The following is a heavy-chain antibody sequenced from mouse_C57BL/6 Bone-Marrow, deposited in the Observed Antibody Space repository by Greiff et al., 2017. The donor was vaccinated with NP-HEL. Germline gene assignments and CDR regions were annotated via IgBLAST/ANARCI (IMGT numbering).Heavy chain of an antibody. CDR3: TRVGLRSWFAY. J-gene: IGHJ3*01. CDR2: ISSGGDYI. D-gene: IGHD2-4*01. Sequence: DVLLVESGEGLVKPGGSLKLSCAASGFTFSSYAMSWVRQTPEKRLEWVAYISSGGDYIYYADTVKGRFTISRDNARNTLYLQMSSLKSEDTAMYYCTRVGLRSWFAYWGQGTLVTVSA. V-gene: IGHV5-9-1*02. CDR1: GFTFSSYA.